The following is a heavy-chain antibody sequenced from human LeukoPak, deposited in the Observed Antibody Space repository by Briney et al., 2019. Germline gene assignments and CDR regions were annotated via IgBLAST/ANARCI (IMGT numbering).Heavy chain of an antibody. CDR3: AKEKQQLVPYYYGMDV. D-gene: IGHD6-13*01. CDR2: ISYDGSNK. J-gene: IGHJ6*02. V-gene: IGHV3-30*18. Sequence: GRSLRLSCAASGFTFSSYGMHWVRQAPGKGLEWVAVISYDGSNKYYADSVKGRFTISRDNSKNTLYLQMNSLRAEDTAVYYCAKEKQQLVPYYYGMDVWGQGTTVTVSS. CDR1: GFTFSSYG.